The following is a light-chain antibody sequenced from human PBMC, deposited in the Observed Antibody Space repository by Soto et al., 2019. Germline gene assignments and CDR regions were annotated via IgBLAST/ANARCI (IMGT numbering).Light chain of an antibody. V-gene: IGKV3-20*01. CDR1: QSVSSSY. CDR3: QQYGSSPLT. Sequence: EIVLTKSPGTLSLSPGERATLSCRASQSVSSSYLAWYQHKPGQAPRLLIYGASSRATGIPDRFSGSGSGTDFTHTSSSLAPEDFAVYYCQQYGSSPLTFGQGTKLVLK. J-gene: IGKJ2*01. CDR2: GAS.